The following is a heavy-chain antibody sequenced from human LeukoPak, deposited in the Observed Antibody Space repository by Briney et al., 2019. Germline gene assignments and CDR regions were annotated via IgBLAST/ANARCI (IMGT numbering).Heavy chain of an antibody. V-gene: IGHV1-2*02. J-gene: IGHJ3*02. CDR2: INPNSVGT. CDR3: ASNYDILTGYSDPPHEAFDI. Sequence: ASVKVSCKASGYTFTGYYMHWVRQAPGQGLEWVGWINPNSVGTNYVQKFQGRVTMTRDTSISTAYMELSRLRSDDTAVYYCASNYDILTGYSDPPHEAFDIWGQGTMVTVSS. D-gene: IGHD3-9*01. CDR1: GYTFTGYY.